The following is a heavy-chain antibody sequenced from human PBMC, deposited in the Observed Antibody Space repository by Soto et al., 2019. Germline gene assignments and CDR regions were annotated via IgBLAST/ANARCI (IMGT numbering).Heavy chain of an antibody. CDR3: ARPLCSSAACYLYLYGLDV. Sequence: QVQLVESGGGVVQPGRSLRLSCAASRFTFSSYAMHWVRQAPDKGLEWVAVISSDGSKKYYAESVRGRFTISRDNSETAVFLQMDSLRVEDTALYLCARPLCSSAACYLYLYGLDVWGRGTTVTVSS. CDR1: RFTFSSYA. V-gene: IGHV3-30-3*01. J-gene: IGHJ6*02. D-gene: IGHD2-2*01. CDR2: ISSDGSKK.